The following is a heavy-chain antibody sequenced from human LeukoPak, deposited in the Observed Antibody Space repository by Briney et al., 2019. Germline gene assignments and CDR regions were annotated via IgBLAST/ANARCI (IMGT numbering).Heavy chain of an antibody. CDR2: IKQDGREK. CDR1: GFTFSSYW. V-gene: IGHV3-7*01. Sequence: GGSLRLSCAASGFTFSSYWMSWVRHAPGKGREWVANIKQDGREKYYVDSVKGRFTISRDNAKNSLYLQMNSLRAEDTAVYYCARDPPRYCSGGSCYSNGFDPWGQGTLVTVSS. CDR3: ARDPPRYCSGGSCYSNGFDP. J-gene: IGHJ5*02. D-gene: IGHD2-15*01.